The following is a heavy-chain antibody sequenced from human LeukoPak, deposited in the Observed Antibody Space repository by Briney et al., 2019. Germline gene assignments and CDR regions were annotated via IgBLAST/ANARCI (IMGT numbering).Heavy chain of an antibody. CDR2: IRNKANSYTT. J-gene: IGHJ4*02. Sequence: GGSLRLSCAASGFTFSDHYMGWVRQAPGKGLEWVGRIRNKANSYTTTYAASVTGRFTISRDDSKNSLYLQMNSLKTEDTAVYYCTRRGLSSFDYWGQGTLVTVSS. CDR3: TRRGLSSFDY. CDR1: GFTFSDHY. V-gene: IGHV3-72*01. D-gene: IGHD3-16*01.